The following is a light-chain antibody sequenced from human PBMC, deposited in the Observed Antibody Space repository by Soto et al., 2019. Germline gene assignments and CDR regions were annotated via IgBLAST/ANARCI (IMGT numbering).Light chain of an antibody. CDR3: QQYNNWPLT. Sequence: EIVLTQSPGTLSLSPGEGATLSCRASQSVSSSYIAWYQQRPGQTPSLLIYGASTRATGIPARFSGSGSGTEFTLTISSLQSEDFSIYYCQQYNNWPLTFGGGTKVDIK. V-gene: IGKV3-15*01. CDR1: QSVSSS. CDR2: GAS. J-gene: IGKJ4*01.